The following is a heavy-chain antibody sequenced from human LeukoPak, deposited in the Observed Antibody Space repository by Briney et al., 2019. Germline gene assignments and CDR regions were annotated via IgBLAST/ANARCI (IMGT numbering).Heavy chain of an antibody. CDR1: GFTFSHFW. Sequence: PGGSLRLSCAASGFTFSHFWMSWVRQAPGKGLEWVAYIKKTGSETYYVDSVKGRFTITRDNTRNSLFLQMYSPRAEDTAVYYCARDLNYGSRTFDYWGQGTLVTVSS. CDR3: ARDLNYGSRTFDY. CDR2: IKKTGSET. J-gene: IGHJ4*02. D-gene: IGHD3-10*01. V-gene: IGHV3-7*01.